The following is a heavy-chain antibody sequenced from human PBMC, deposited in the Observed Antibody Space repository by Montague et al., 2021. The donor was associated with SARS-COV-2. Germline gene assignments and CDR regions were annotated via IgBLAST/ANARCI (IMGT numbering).Heavy chain of an antibody. CDR3: VRNGYGPVFLNDY. D-gene: IGHD5-18*01. V-gene: IGHV4-39*01. CDR1: GGSINSDSYY. Sequence: SETLSLTCSVSGGSINSDSYYWGWIRQPQGKTLDGVGGVNYIGNINSNRPLKIRVAISVDPSKIQFSLNVSSVTAADTAVYYCVRNGYGPVFLNDYWGQGTLVTVSS. J-gene: IGHJ4*02. CDR2: VNYIGNI.